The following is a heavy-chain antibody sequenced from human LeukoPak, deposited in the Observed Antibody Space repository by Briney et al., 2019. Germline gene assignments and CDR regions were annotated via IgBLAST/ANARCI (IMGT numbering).Heavy chain of an antibody. CDR1: GGTFSSYA. CDR2: IIPIFGTA. CDR3: ARGGRSRRTIIQSFDY. J-gene: IGHJ4*02. Sequence: ASVKVSCKASGGTFSSYAISWVRQAPGQGLEWMGGIIPIFGTANYAQKFQGRVTITADESTSTAYMELSSLRSEDTAVYYCARGGRSRRTIIQSFDYWGQGTLVTVSS. V-gene: IGHV1-69*13. D-gene: IGHD1-14*01.